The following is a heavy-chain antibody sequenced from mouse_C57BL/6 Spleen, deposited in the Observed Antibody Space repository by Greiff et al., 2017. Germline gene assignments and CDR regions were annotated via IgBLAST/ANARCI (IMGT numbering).Heavy chain of an antibody. CDR1: GFNIKDDY. Sequence: EVKLQQSGAELVRPGASVKLSCTASGFNIKDDYMHWVKQRPEQGLEWIGWIDPENGDTEYASKFQGKATITADTSSNTAYLQLSSLTSEDTAVYYCTMATQGFAYWGQGTLVTVSA. V-gene: IGHV14-4*01. CDR2: IDPENGDT. CDR3: TMATQGFAY. J-gene: IGHJ3*01. D-gene: IGHD1-2*01.